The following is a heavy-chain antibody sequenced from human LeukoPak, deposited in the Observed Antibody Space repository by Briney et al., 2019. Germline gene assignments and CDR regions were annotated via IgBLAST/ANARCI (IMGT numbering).Heavy chain of an antibody. CDR2: ISTSGRT. V-gene: IGHV4-4*07. J-gene: IGHJ6*02. CDR3: ARDYPSRSTSMRFYYSYYGMDV. CDR1: GGSISSYY. Sequence: KASETLSLTCTVSGGSISSYYWSWIRQPAGKGLEWIGRISTSGRTNYHPSLERRVTLSADPSKNQFSLRLSSVTAADTAVYYCARDYPSRSTSMRFYYSYYGMDVWGQGTTVTVSS. D-gene: IGHD2/OR15-2a*01.